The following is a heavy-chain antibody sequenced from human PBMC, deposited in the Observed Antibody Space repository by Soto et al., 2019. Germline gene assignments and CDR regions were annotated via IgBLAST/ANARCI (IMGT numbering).Heavy chain of an antibody. D-gene: IGHD2-21*02. CDR3: ARFSPGGNSFVDYFDY. Sequence: QLQLQESGPGLVKPSETLSLTCTVSGGSISSSSYYWGWIRQPPGKGLEWIGSIYYSGSTYYNPSLKSRVTISVDTSKNQFSLKLSSVTAADTAVYYCARFSPGGNSFVDYFDYWGQGTLVTVSS. J-gene: IGHJ4*02. CDR1: GGSISSSSYY. CDR2: IYYSGST. V-gene: IGHV4-39*01.